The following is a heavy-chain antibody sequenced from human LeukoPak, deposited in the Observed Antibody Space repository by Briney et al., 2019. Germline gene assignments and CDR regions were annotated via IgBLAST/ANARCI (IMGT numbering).Heavy chain of an antibody. CDR1: GFTFSSYA. D-gene: IGHD2-15*01. J-gene: IGHJ6*02. CDR3: AKDSVNLYRSGGSCFPYYYGMDV. CDR2: VSGSGGST. V-gene: IGHV3-23*01. Sequence: GGSLRLSCAASGFTFSSYAMSWVRQAPGKGLEWVSAVSGSGGSTYYADSVKGRFTISRDNSKDTLYLQMNSLRAEDTAVYYCAKDSVNLYRSGGSCFPYYYGMDVWGQGTTVTASS.